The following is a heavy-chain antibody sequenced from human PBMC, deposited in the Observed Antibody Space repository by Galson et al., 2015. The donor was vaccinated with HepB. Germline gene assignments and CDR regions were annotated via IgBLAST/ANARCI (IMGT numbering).Heavy chain of an antibody. CDR1: GGSISSGGYY. V-gene: IGHV4-31*03. CDR3: ARDLGGLVVYAIGGMDV. J-gene: IGHJ6*04. Sequence: TLSLTCTVSGGSISSGGYYWSWIRQHPGKGLEWIGYIYYSGSTYYNPSLKSRVTISVDKSKNQFSLKLSSVTAADTAVYYCARDLGGLVVYAIGGMDVWGKGTTVTVSS. D-gene: IGHD2-8*02. CDR2: IYYSGST.